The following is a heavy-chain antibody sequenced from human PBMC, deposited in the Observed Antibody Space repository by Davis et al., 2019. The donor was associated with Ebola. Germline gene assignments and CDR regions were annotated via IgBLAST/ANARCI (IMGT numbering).Heavy chain of an antibody. CDR2: ISGIGGSP. D-gene: IGHD6-6*01. CDR3: ARENFEYSSPKGGMDV. V-gene: IGHV3-23*01. CDR1: AFTLSNYW. Sequence: GRSLRLSCALSAFTLSNYWMSCARQVPGKGLGWVSAISGIGGSPYYADSVKGRFTNSRDNSKNTLYLQMNSLRAEDTAVYYCARENFEYSSPKGGMDVWGQGTTVTVSS. J-gene: IGHJ6*02.